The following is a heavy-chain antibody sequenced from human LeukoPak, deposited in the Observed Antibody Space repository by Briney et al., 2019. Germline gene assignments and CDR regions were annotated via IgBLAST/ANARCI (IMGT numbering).Heavy chain of an antibody. D-gene: IGHD5-12*01. V-gene: IGHV1-69*04. Sequence: GASVKVSCKASGGTFSSYAISWVRQAPGQGLEWMGRIIPILGIANYAQKFQGRVTITADKSTSTAYMELSSLRSEDTAVYYCASNSGYDRWGVLLDYWGQGTLVTVSS. CDR3: ASNSGYDRWGVLLDY. CDR2: IIPILGIA. CDR1: GGTFSSYA. J-gene: IGHJ4*02.